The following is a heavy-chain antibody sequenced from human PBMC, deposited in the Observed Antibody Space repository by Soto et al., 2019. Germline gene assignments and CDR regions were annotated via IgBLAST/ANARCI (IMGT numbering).Heavy chain of an antibody. V-gene: IGHV1-69*12. D-gene: IGHD3-3*02. Sequence: QVQLMQSGAEVKKPGSSWKSRCKVSGGPSGTSPISWGGQPLGEGFDWWGAFMPVFATPDYAQKFQGRVTISADESTTTAYLELTSLTTDDTAVYYCARDKDRQQLGGNYYYILDVWGQGTAITVSS. CDR3: ARDKDRQQLGGNYYYILDV. J-gene: IGHJ6*02. CDR2: FMPVFATP. CDR1: GGPSGTSP.